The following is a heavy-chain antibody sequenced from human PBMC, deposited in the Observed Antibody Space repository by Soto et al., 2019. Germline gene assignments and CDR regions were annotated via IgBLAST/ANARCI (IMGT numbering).Heavy chain of an antibody. D-gene: IGHD1-1*01. CDR3: ASSTGTPLNYYYHYGMDV. CDR1: GYTSTNYG. CDR2: ISAYTGNT. V-gene: IGHV1-18*01. Sequence: ASVKVSCKASGYTSTNYGISWVRQAPGQGLEWMGWISAYTGNTKYSLKLQARVTMTTDTSTSTAYMELRSLRSDDTAIYYCASSTGTPLNYYYHYGMDVWGQGTTVTVSS. J-gene: IGHJ6*02.